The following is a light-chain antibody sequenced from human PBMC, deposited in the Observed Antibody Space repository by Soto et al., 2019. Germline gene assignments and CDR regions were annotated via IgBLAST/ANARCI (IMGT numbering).Light chain of an antibody. J-gene: IGKJ3*01. CDR3: QQYGSSLFT. CDR2: GAS. V-gene: IGKV3-20*01. CDR1: QSVSSNY. Sequence: EIVLTQSPGTLSLSPGERATLSCRASQSVSSNYLAWYQQKPGQSPRLLTYGASSRATGIPDRFSGSGSGTDFTLTITRLQPEDFAVYYCQQYGSSLFTFGPGTKVDIK.